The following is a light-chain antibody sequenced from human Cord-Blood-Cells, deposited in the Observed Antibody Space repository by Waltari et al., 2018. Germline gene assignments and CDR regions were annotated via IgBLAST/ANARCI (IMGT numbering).Light chain of an antibody. V-gene: IGLV2-14*01. CDR2: DVS. CDR3: SSYTSSSTFV. Sequence: QSALTQPASVSGSPGQSITISCTGTSSDVCGYKYVSWYQQHPGKAPKLMIYDVSKRPWGVSNRLSGSKSGNTASLAISGLQAEDEADYYCSSYTSSSTFVFGTGTKVTVL. CDR1: SSDVCGYKY. J-gene: IGLJ1*01.